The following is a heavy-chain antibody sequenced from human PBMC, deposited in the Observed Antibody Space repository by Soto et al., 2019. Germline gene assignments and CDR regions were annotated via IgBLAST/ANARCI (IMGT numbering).Heavy chain of an antibody. CDR1: GGSLRNSV. Sequence: QVQLVQSGAEVKKPGSSVKVSCTASGGSLRNSVISWVRQAPAQRLEWMEGVIPILGTANYAQKFLGRVTTTAAEATSTAYMDLSSLSPDDTAVYYFARLGHTGQWGPGTLVIVSS. CDR3: ARLGHTGQ. CDR2: VIPILGTA. J-gene: IGHJ4*02. V-gene: IGHV1-69*01.